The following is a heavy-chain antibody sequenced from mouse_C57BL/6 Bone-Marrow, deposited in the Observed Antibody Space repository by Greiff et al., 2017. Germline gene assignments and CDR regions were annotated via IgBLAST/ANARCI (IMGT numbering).Heavy chain of an antibody. CDR1: GYAFSSYW. V-gene: IGHV1-80*01. D-gene: IGHD1-1*01. CDR3: ARRYGSSYDWYFDV. CDR2: LYPGDGDT. J-gene: IGHJ1*03. Sequence: QVQLQQSGAELVKPGASVKISCKASGYAFSSYWMNWVKQRPGKGLEWIGQLYPGDGDTNYNGKFKGKATLTADKSSSTAYMQLSSLTSEDSAVYFCARRYGSSYDWYFDVWGTGTTVTVSS.